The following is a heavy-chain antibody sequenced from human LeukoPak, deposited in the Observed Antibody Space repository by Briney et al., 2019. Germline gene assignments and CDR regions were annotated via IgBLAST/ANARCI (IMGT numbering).Heavy chain of an antibody. CDR2: TNPNSGGT. D-gene: IGHD6-19*01. CDR3: ARVKDIAVAGIGRWKNWFDP. Sequence: PGASVTVSCTASGYTFTGYYMHWVRQAPGQGLEWMGWTNPNSGGTNYAQKFQGRVTMTRDTSISTAYMELSRLRSDDTAVYYCARVKDIAVAGIGRWKNWFDPWGQGTLVTVSS. J-gene: IGHJ5*02. CDR1: GYTFTGYY. V-gene: IGHV1-2*02.